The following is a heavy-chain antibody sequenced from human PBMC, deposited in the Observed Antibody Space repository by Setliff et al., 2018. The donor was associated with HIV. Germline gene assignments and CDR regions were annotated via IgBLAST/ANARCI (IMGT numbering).Heavy chain of an antibody. CDR2: INHGGST. CDR3: ARDQRLQGVQPPYWYFDL. D-gene: IGHD2-2*01. V-gene: IGHV4-34*01. Sequence: SETLSLTCAVFGVSFNNYSYNWFRQPPGRGLEWIGEINHGGSTNYNSSLKSRVPMSMDTSKNQFSLEMRSLTAADTAIYYCARDQRLQGVQPPYWYFDLWGRGTLVTVSS. CDR1: GVSFNNYS. J-gene: IGHJ2*01.